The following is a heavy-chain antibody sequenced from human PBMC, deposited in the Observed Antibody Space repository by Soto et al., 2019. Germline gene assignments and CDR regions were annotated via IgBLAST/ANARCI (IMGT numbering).Heavy chain of an antibody. CDR2: IYYSGST. CDR1: GGSISSYY. J-gene: IGHJ4*02. V-gene: IGHV4-59*01. D-gene: IGHD2-21*02. CDR3: ARGGYGGNSVDY. Sequence: SETLSLTCTVSGGSISSYYWIWIRQPPGKGLEWIGYIYYSGSTNYNPSLKSRVTISVDTSKNQFSLKLSSVTAADTAVYYCARGGYGGNSVDYWGQGTLVTVSS.